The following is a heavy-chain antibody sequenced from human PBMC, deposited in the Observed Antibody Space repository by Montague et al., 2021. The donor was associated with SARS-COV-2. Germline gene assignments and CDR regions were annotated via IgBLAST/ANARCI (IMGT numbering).Heavy chain of an antibody. Sequence: SETLSPTCTVSGGSISSDDYYWSWIRQPPGKGLEWIGYIYYSGSTNYNPSLKSRVTISVDTSKNQFSLKLSSVTAADTAVYYCARAIGSMYSSGWYYYYYGMDVWGQGTTVTVSS. V-gene: IGHV4-61*08. CDR1: GGSISSDDYY. CDR2: IYYSGST. J-gene: IGHJ6*02. CDR3: ARAIGSMYSSGWYYYYYGMDV. D-gene: IGHD6-19*01.